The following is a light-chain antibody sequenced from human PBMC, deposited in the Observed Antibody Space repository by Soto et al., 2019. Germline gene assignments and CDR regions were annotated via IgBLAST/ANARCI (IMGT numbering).Light chain of an antibody. CDR1: SSDVGGYNF. CDR3: SSYTITTALV. CDR2: EVS. J-gene: IGLJ1*01. V-gene: IGLV2-14*01. Sequence: QSVLTQPASVSGSPGQSITISCTGTSSDVGGYNFVSWYQQHPGKAPKLMISEVSNRPSGVSNRFSGSKSGNTASLTISGLQAEDEAYYYCSSYTITTALVFGSGTRSPS.